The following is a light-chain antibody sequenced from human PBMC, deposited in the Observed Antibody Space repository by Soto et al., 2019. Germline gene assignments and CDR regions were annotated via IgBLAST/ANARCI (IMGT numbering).Light chain of an antibody. V-gene: IGLV2-23*02. CDR3: CSYGGSSALPYV. J-gene: IGLJ1*01. Sequence: QSALAQPASVSGSPEQSVTISCTGTSSDVGTYNLVSWNQQHPGKAPKLIIYEVTERPSGVSNRFSGSKFGNTASLTISGLLPEDEADYYCCSYGGSSALPYVFGTGTKVTVL. CDR1: SSDVGTYNL. CDR2: EVT.